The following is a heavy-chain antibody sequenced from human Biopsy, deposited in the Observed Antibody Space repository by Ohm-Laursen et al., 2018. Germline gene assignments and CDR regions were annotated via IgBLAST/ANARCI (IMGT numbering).Heavy chain of an antibody. CDR3: ARTPRDSFWSGSYKRGLWFDP. V-gene: IGHV4-59*01. Sequence: SQTLPLTCNVSGGSIISYYWTWIRQPPGKGLEWIGHVYNGGITNYNPSLKSRVTISKDTSKNQFSLQVNSVTAADTAVYYCARTPRDSFWSGSYKRGLWFDPWGQGTLVIVSS. J-gene: IGHJ5*02. CDR1: GGSIISYY. D-gene: IGHD3-3*01. CDR2: VYNGGIT.